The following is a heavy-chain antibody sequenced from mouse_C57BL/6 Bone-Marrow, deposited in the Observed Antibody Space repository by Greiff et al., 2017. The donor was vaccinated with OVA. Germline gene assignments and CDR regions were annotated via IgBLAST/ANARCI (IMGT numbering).Heavy chain of an antibody. D-gene: IGHD2-2*01. CDR1: GFTFSSYG. Sequence: EVQGVESGGDLVKPGGSLKLSCAASGFTFSSYGMSWVRQTPDKRLEWVATISSGGSYTYYPDSVKGRFTISRDNAKNTLYLQMSSLKSEDTAMYYCARQGEGYDLLYAMDYWGQGTSVTVSS. J-gene: IGHJ4*01. CDR3: ARQGEGYDLLYAMDY. CDR2: ISSGGSYT. V-gene: IGHV5-6*01.